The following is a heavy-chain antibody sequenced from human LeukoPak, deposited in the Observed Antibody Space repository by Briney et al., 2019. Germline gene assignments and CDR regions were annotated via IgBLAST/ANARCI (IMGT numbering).Heavy chain of an antibody. Sequence: HPGGSLRLSCAASGFTFGSYALTWVRQAPGEGLEWISAISGSGESSYYGDSVRGRFTISRDNSKNTLYLQMNSLRAEDTAVYYCAREMYSSSWTEWFQHWGQGTLVTVSS. D-gene: IGHD6-13*01. CDR1: GFTFGSYA. CDR2: ISGSGESS. V-gene: IGHV3-23*01. J-gene: IGHJ1*01. CDR3: AREMYSSSWTEWFQH.